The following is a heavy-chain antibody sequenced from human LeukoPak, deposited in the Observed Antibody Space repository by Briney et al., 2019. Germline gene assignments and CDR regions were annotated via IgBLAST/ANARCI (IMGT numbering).Heavy chain of an antibody. J-gene: IGHJ5*02. Sequence: KSSETLSLTCTVSGGSISSYYWSWIRQPPGKGLEWIGYIYYSGSTNYNPSLKSRVTISVDTSKNQFSLKLSSVTAADTAVYYCARGRGYSYGYWFDPWGQGTLVTVSS. CDR1: GGSISSYY. D-gene: IGHD5-18*01. CDR3: ARGRGYSYGYWFDP. V-gene: IGHV4-59*01. CDR2: IYYSGST.